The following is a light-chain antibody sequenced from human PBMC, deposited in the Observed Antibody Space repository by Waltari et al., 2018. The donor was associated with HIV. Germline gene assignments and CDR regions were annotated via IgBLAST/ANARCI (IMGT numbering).Light chain of an antibody. J-gene: IGLJ2*01. V-gene: IGLV2-14*01. Sequence: QSAMTQPASVSGSPGQSITISCSGTSRDVGCSTYVSCYSQHPGKAPKRMIYDVSKRPSGVSNRISGSKSGNTASLTISGLQAEDEADYYCSSYTSSSTLIFGGGTKLTVL. CDR2: DVS. CDR1: SRDVGCSTY. CDR3: SSYTSSSTLI.